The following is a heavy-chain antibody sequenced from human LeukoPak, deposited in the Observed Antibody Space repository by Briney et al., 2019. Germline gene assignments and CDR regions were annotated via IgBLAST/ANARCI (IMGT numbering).Heavy chain of an antibody. CDR2: IIPIFGTA. J-gene: IGHJ4*02. V-gene: IGHV1-69*13. D-gene: IGHD2-21*02. Sequence: ASVKVSCKASGGTFSSYAISWVRQAPGQGLEWMGGIIPIFGTANYAQKFQGRVTITADESTSTAYMELSSLRSEDTAVYYCAGDDLAYCGGDCYSHFDYWGQGTLVTVSS. CDR1: GGTFSSYA. CDR3: AGDDLAYCGGDCYSHFDY.